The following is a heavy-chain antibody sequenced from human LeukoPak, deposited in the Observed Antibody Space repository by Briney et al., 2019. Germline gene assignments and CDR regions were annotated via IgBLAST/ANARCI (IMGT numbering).Heavy chain of an antibody. CDR2: INHSGST. CDR1: GGSISSHY. V-gene: IGHV4-34*01. CDR3: ARSGSSDAFDI. Sequence: SETPSLTCTVSGGSISSHYWSWIRQPPGKGLEWIGEINHSGSTNYNPSLKSRVTISVDTSKNQFSLKLSSVTAADTAVYYCARSGSSDAFDIWGQGTMVTVSS. D-gene: IGHD1-26*01. J-gene: IGHJ3*02.